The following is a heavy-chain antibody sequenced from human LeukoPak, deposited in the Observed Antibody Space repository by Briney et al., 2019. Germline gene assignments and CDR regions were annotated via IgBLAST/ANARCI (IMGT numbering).Heavy chain of an antibody. D-gene: IGHD4-17*01. J-gene: IGHJ6*03. Sequence: GGSLRLSCAASGFTFDDYAMHWVRQAPGKGLEWVSLISWDGGSTYFADSVKGRFTISRDNSKNTLYLQMNSLRAEDTAVYYCAKEWVTTPLIYYYYMDAWGKGTTVTISS. CDR2: ISWDGGST. V-gene: IGHV3-43D*03. CDR1: GFTFDDYA. CDR3: AKEWVTTPLIYYYYMDA.